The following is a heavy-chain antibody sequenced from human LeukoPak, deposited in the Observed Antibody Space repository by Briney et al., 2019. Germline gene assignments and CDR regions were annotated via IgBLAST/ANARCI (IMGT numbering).Heavy chain of an antibody. CDR2: IGGSGGST. J-gene: IGHJ4*02. CDR3: ARDRRDPFDY. Sequence: PGGTLRLSCAASGFTFSSYGMSWVRQAPGKGLEWVSAIGGSGGSTYYADSVKGRFTISRDNSKNSLYLQMNSLRAEDTAVYYCARDRRDPFDYWGQGTLVTVSS. V-gene: IGHV3-23*01. CDR1: GFTFSSYG.